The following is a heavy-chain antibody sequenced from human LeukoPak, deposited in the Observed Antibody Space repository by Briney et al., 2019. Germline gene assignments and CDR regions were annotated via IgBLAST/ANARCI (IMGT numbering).Heavy chain of an antibody. J-gene: IGHJ4*02. CDR2: IHNSGTT. V-gene: IGHV4-34*01. D-gene: IGHD3-10*01. Sequence: PSDTLSLICAVSGGPFSGYFWSWIRQSSGKGLEWIGEIHNSGTTNYNPSLNSRVTISEDTSKNQFYLNLSSVTAADTAVYYCAKRYYYNLGSFPFDFWGQGTLVTVSS. CDR1: GGPFSGYF. CDR3: AKRYYYNLGSFPFDF.